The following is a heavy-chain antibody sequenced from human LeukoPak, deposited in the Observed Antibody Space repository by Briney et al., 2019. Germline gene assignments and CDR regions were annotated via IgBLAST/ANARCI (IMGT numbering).Heavy chain of an antibody. CDR3: ARGATIFGVVNPWGYYYYMDV. CDR1: GGTFSSYA. J-gene: IGHJ6*03. D-gene: IGHD3-3*01. Sequence: GASVKVSCKASGGTFSSYAISWVRQAPGQGLEWMGGIIPIIGTANYAQKFQGRVTITADKSTSTAYMELSSLRSGDTAVYYCARGATIFGVVNPWGYYYYMDVWGKGTTVTVSS. CDR2: IIPIIGTA. V-gene: IGHV1-69*06.